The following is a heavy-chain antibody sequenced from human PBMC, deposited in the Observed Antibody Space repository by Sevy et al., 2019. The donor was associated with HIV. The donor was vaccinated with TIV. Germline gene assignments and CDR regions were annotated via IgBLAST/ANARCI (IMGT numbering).Heavy chain of an antibody. CDR3: AKDGGRAWTDFDY. CDR1: GFTFSTSA. J-gene: IGHJ4*02. D-gene: IGHD1-1*01. V-gene: IGHV3-30*04. Sequence: GGSLRLSCAASGFTFSTSAMHWVRQAPGKGLEWVAVVSYDGSSQNDADSVEGRFTISRDDFKKMVYLQMNSLRGEDTAVYYCAKDGGRAWTDFDYWGQGTLVTVSS. CDR2: VSYDGSSQ.